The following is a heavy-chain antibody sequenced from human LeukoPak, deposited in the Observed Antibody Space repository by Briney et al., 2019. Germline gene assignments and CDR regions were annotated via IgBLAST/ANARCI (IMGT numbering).Heavy chain of an antibody. V-gene: IGHV4-34*01. CDR1: GGSFNGYY. D-gene: IGHD3-22*01. CDR3: ARDGAGRYYYDGSDYYGPPFDY. J-gene: IGHJ4*02. Sequence: SETLSLTCAVYGGSFNGYYWSWIRQPPGKGLEWIGEINHRGSTNYNPSLKSRVTMSVDTSKNQFSLKVTSVTAADTAVYYCARDGAGRYYYDGSDYYGPPFDYWGQGTLVTVSS. CDR2: INHRGST.